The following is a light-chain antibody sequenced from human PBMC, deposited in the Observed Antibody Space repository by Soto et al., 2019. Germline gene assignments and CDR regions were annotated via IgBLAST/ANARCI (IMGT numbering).Light chain of an antibody. J-gene: IGKJ1*01. CDR1: QAISNY. V-gene: IGKV1-27*01. CDR3: QKYHGAPWA. CDR2: YTS. Sequence: DIQMTQSPSPLSASVGDRVTITCRASQAISNYLAWYQQKPGRVPKLLIYYTSTLQSGVPSRFSGSGSGTDFTLTISSLQPEDVATYYCQKYHGAPWAFGQGAKVEIK.